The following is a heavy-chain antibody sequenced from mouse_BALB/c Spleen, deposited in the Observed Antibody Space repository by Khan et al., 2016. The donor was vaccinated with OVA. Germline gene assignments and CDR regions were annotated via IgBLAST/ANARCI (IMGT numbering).Heavy chain of an antibody. CDR2: INPSNNYT. Sequence: VQLQQSGAELARPGASVKMSCKASGYTFTSHTMHWVRQRPGQGLEWIGHINPSNNYTNYNQNFKDKATLIVHKSSNTAYMQLSSLTSEDSAVXYCGREGACYWSDGSFAYWGQGTLVTVSA. D-gene: IGHD1-2*01. CDR1: GYTFTSHT. J-gene: IGHJ3*01. CDR3: GREGACYWSDGSFAY. V-gene: IGHV1-4*01.